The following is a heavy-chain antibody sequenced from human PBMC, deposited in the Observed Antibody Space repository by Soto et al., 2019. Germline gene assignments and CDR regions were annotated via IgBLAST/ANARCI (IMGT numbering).Heavy chain of an antibody. CDR1: GFTFSSYA. CDR2: ISGSGGST. Sequence: GGSLRLSCAASGFTFSSYAMSWVRQAPGKGLEWVSAISGSGGSTYYADSVKGRFTISRDNSKKTLYLQMNSLRAEDKAEYYCAKARPTARRGNYYDYMEVWGKGTTVTVSS. CDR3: AKARPTARRGNYYDYMEV. J-gene: IGHJ6*03. D-gene: IGHD2-21*02. V-gene: IGHV3-23*01.